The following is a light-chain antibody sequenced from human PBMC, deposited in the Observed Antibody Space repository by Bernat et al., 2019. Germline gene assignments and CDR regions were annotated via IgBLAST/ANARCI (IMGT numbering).Light chain of an antibody. CDR3: LQNYVYPLT. V-gene: IGKV1-6*02. CDR2: SAS. J-gene: IGKJ4*01. Sequence: AIQMTQSPSSLSASVGDRVTITCRASQDITNELGWYQQKPGKAPKLLISSASSLQSGVQSRFSGSGSGTDFTLTVSSLQPEDFAPYYCLQNYVYPLTFGGGTKVEIK. CDR1: QDITNE.